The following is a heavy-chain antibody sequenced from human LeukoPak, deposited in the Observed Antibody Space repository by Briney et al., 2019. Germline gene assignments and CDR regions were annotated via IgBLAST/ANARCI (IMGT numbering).Heavy chain of an antibody. J-gene: IGHJ4*02. Sequence: SETLSLTCSVSGGSISRSSYYWGWIRQPPGKGLEWIGSIYYSGSTYYNPSLKSRVTISVDTSKNQFSLKLSSVTAADTAVYYCAVPSGSYSTIDYWGQGTLVTVSS. CDR2: IYYSGST. CDR1: GGSISRSSYY. CDR3: AVPSGSYSTIDY. V-gene: IGHV4-39*01. D-gene: IGHD1-26*01.